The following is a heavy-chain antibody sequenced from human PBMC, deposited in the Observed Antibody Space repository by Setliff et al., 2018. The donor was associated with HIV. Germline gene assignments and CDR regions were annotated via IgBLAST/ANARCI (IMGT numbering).Heavy chain of an antibody. CDR3: ARGLKKDDFSGYYPAYFDS. D-gene: IGHD3-22*01. V-gene: IGHV4-34*01. CDR2: VGFSGST. Sequence: PSETLSLTCTIYGESFSGYYCSWIRQPPGKGLEWIGEVGFSGSTNYSPSLKRRVTISVDPSKNQFSLKMTSVTAADTPVYYSARGLKKDDFSGYYPAYFDSWGQGTLVTVSS. J-gene: IGHJ4*02. CDR1: GESFSGYY.